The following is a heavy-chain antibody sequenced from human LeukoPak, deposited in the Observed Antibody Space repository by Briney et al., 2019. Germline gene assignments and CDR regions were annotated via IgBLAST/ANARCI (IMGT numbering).Heavy chain of an antibody. V-gene: IGHV3-30-3*01. CDR1: GFTFSSYA. Sequence: GGSLRLSCAASGFTFSSYAMHWVRQAPGKGLEWVAVISYDGSNKYYADSVKGRFTISRDNSKNTPYLQMNSLRAEDTAVYYCARGGLTMVRGVIIGGGEADAFDIWGQGTMVTVSS. D-gene: IGHD3-10*01. J-gene: IGHJ3*02. CDR3: ARGGLTMVRGVIIGGGEADAFDI. CDR2: ISYDGSNK.